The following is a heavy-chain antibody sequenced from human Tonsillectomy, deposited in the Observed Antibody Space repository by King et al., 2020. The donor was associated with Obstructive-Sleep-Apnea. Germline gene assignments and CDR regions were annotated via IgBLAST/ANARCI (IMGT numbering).Heavy chain of an antibody. Sequence: VQLVESGAELKKPGESLKISCKAYGYSFSTYWIGWVRQMPGKGLEWMGVIYPGDSDTRYSPSFQGQVTISADKSITTAYLQWSSLKASDTAMYYCAKLALDDSGLYFGRVTGWFDLWGQGTLVAVSS. D-gene: IGHD6-19*01. V-gene: IGHV5-51*01. CDR2: IYPGDSDT. CDR3: AKLALDDSGLYFGRVTGWFDL. CDR1: GYSFSTYW. J-gene: IGHJ5*02.